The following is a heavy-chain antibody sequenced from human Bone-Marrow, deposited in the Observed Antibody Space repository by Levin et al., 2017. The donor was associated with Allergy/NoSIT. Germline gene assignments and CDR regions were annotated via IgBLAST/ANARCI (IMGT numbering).Heavy chain of an antibody. CDR3: ARDLTQLTMNRGAEQSFFDN. CDR2: ISSAGGTV. J-gene: IGHJ4*02. D-gene: IGHD3-10*01. Sequence: GGSLRLSCAASGFTFSDYYMSWIRQAPGKGLDWVSYISSAGGTVYYAESVRGRFTISRDNAKNSVYLQMNSLRAEDTAVYYCARDLTQLTMNRGAEQSFFDNWGQGSLVTVSS. CDR1: GFTFSDYY. V-gene: IGHV3-11*01.